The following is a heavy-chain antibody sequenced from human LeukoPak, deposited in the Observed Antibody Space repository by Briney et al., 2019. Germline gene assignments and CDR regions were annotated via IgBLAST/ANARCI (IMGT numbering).Heavy chain of an antibody. CDR3: ARLVSRGYSYGIFDY. V-gene: IGHV4-34*01. Sequence: SETLSLTCAVYGGSFSGYYWSWIRQPPGKGLEWIGEINHSGSTNYNPSLKSRVTISVDTSKNQFSLKLSSVTAADTAVYYCARLVSRGYSYGIFDYWGQGTLVTVSS. D-gene: IGHD5-18*01. J-gene: IGHJ4*02. CDR2: INHSGST. CDR1: GGSFSGYY.